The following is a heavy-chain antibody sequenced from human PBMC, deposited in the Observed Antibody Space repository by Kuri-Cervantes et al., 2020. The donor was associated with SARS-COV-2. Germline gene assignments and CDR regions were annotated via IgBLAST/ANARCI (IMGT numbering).Heavy chain of an antibody. CDR2: ISGPGTST. V-gene: IGHV3-23*01. CDR3: ARDRGSYSGYGPNLSYYYYGMDV. CDR1: GFTFSYYA. Sequence: GESLKISCAVSGFTFSYYAMTWVRQAPGKGLEWVSAISGPGTSTYYADSVKGRFTISRDNSKHTLHLQMNSLRAEDTAVYYCARDRGSYSGYGPNLSYYYYGMDVWGQGTTVTVSS. J-gene: IGHJ6*02. D-gene: IGHD5-12*01.